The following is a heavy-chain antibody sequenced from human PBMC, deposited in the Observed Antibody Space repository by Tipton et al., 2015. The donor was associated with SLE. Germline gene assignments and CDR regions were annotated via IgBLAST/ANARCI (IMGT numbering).Heavy chain of an antibody. CDR2: ISYDGVEK. J-gene: IGHJ4*02. Sequence: SLRLSCAASGFSFSRYAIHWVRQAPGKGLEWVGVISYDGVEKHYADSMKGRFTISRDNSKNTLYLQMNTLRDEDTAVYYCARGGSPFESWGRGILVTVSS. CDR3: ARGGSPFES. CDR1: GFSFSRYA. V-gene: IGHV3-30*04.